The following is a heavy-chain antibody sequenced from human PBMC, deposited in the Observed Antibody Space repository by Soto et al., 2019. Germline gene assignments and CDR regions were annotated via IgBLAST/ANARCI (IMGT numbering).Heavy chain of an antibody. D-gene: IGHD1-26*01. Sequence: SETLSLTCTVSGDSIGSGGYYWNWIRQHPGKGLEWIGYVYYSGSTTYNPSLKSQLTISMDTSKNQFSLKMKSVTAADTAVYYCARGSDGIGSVLLLYWGQGVLVTVSS. V-gene: IGHV4-31*01. CDR2: VYYSGST. J-gene: IGHJ4*02. CDR3: ARGSDGIGSVLLLY. CDR1: GDSIGSGGYY.